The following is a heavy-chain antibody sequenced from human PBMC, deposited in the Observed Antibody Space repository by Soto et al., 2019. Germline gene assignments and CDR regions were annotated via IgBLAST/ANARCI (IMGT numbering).Heavy chain of an antibody. CDR1: GYTFTSYG. Sequence: ASVKVSCKASGYTFTSYGISWVRQAPGQGLEWMGWISAYNGNTNYAQKLQGRVTMTTDTSTSTAYMELRSLRSDDTAVYYCARDSAWGNYDFWSGYYVPYGMDVWGQGTTVTVSS. CDR2: ISAYNGNT. J-gene: IGHJ6*02. V-gene: IGHV1-18*04. CDR3: ARDSAWGNYDFWSGYYVPYGMDV. D-gene: IGHD3-3*01.